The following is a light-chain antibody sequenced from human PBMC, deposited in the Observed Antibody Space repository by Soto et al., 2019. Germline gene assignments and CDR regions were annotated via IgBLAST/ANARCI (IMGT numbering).Light chain of an antibody. CDR1: QSVSSN. V-gene: IGKV3-15*01. Sequence: EIVMTQSPATLSVSPGERATLSCRASQSVSSNLAWYQQKPVQAPRLLIYGASTRATGIPARFSGSGSGTEFTLTISSLQSEDFAVYYCQQYNNWTPNFGPGTKVDIK. CDR2: GAS. CDR3: QQYNNWTPN. J-gene: IGKJ3*01.